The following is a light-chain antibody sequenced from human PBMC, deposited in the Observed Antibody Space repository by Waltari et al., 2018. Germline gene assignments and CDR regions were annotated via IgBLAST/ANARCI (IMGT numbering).Light chain of an antibody. V-gene: IGLV1-40*01. CDR2: GST. CDR1: GSNIRAGYD. Sequence: QSVLTQPPSVSGAPGQRVTISCTGSGSNIRAGYDVHWYQPLPRAAPKPLIYGSTSRPLGLPDRFFSYTSGTSAFLAITGLQAEDEADYYCQSYDTTLSVVFGGGTKLTVL. J-gene: IGLJ3*02. CDR3: QSYDTTLSVV.